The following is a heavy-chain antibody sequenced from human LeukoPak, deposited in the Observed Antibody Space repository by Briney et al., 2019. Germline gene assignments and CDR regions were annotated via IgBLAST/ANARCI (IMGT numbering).Heavy chain of an antibody. Sequence: PGGSLRLSSAASGFTFRSYSMHWVRQAPGKGLEWVSRINSDVSITTYADSVKGRFTVSRDNAKNTLFLQMNSLRAEDTAVYYCTRRSDSGTYYDYWGQGTLVTVSS. CDR3: TRRSDSGTYYDY. V-gene: IGHV3-74*03. D-gene: IGHD1-26*01. CDR1: GFTFRSYS. J-gene: IGHJ4*02. CDR2: INSDVSIT.